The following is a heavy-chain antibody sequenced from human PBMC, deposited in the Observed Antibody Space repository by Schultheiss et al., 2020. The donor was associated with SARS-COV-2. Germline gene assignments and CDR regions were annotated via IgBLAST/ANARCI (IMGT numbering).Heavy chain of an antibody. CDR2: TSGSGAST. Sequence: GGSLRLSCAASGFTVSSNYMSWVRQAPGKGLEWVSGTSGSGASTLYADSVKGRFTISRDNSKNSVYLRMNSLRAEDTAVYYCARMYYYDSSGDYWGQGTLVTVSS. V-gene: IGHV3-66*03. D-gene: IGHD3-22*01. J-gene: IGHJ4*02. CDR3: ARMYYYDSSGDY. CDR1: GFTVSSNY.